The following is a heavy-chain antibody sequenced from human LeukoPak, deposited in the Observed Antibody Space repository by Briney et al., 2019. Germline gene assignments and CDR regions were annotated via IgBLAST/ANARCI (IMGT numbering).Heavy chain of an antibody. CDR1: GGSISSYY. D-gene: IGHD3-22*01. CDR3: ARELLGDSSGYYYFDY. V-gene: IGHV4-59*01. Sequence: SETLSLTCIVSGGSISSYYWCWIRQPPGKGLECIGYIYYSGSTNYNPSLKSRVTISVDTSKNQFSLKLSSVTAADTAVYYCARELLGDSSGYYYFDYWGQGTLVTVSS. J-gene: IGHJ4*02. CDR2: IYYSGST.